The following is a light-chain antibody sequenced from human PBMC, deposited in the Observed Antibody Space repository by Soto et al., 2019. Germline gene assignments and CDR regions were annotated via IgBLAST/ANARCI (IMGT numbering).Light chain of an antibody. J-gene: IGLJ3*02. Sequence: QSALTQPPSASGSPGQSVTISCTGTSSDVGAYNYVSWYQQHAGKAPKLVSYEVTKRPSGVPDRFSGSKSANTASLTVSGLQAEDEADYYCSSFATSNTWVFGGWTKLTVL. CDR2: EVT. V-gene: IGLV2-8*01. CDR1: SSDVGAYNY. CDR3: SSFATSNTWV.